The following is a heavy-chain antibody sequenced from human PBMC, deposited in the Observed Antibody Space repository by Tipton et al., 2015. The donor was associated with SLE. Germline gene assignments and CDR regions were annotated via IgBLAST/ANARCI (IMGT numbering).Heavy chain of an antibody. CDR3: ARDPPSIVVGPPNLGGDY. Sequence: SLRLSCAASGFTFSSYSMNWVRQAPGKGLEWVSYISSSSITMFYADSVKGRFTISRDNANNSLYLQMNSPRAEDTAVYYCARDPPSIVVGPPNLGGDYWGQGTLVTVSS. J-gene: IGHJ4*02. D-gene: IGHD2-2*01. V-gene: IGHV3-48*01. CDR2: ISSSSITM. CDR1: GFTFSSYS.